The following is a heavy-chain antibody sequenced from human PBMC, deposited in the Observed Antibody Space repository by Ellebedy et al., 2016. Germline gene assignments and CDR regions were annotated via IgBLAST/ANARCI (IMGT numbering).Heavy chain of an antibody. CDR2: IYWQGNT. D-gene: IGHD4-11*01. CDR3: ARGAGGYYDYSQYYFDS. CDR1: GGSITRVPYY. J-gene: IGHJ4*02. V-gene: IGHV4-31*03. Sequence: SETLSLTXTVSGGSITRVPYYWTWVRQLPGKELEWIGYIYWQGNTYYNPSLNRRATMSIDTSKNQFSLNLRSVTAADTALYYCARGAGGYYDYSQYYFDSWGQGIVVTVSS.